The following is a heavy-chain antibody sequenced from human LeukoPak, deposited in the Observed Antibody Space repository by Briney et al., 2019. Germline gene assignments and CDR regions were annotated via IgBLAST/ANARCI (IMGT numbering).Heavy chain of an antibody. CDR1: GFTFSSYG. CDR2: IRYDGSNK. J-gene: IGHJ4*02. V-gene: IGHV3-30*02. D-gene: IGHD4-23*01. Sequence: GGSLRLSCAASGFTFSSYGMHWVRQAPGKGLEWVAFIRYDGSNKYYADSVKGRFTISRDNSKNTLYLQMNSLRAEDTAVYYCARRAGGYSHPYDYWGQGILVTVSS. CDR3: ARRAGGYSHPYDY.